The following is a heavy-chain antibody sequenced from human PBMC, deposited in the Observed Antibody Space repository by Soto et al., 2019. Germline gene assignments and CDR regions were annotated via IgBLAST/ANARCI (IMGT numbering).Heavy chain of an antibody. J-gene: IGHJ4*02. Sequence: PSETLSLTCIVSGGSISSYYWSCTRQPPGKGLERIGYIYYSGSSSYNPSLKSRVTISVDRPKNQFSLKLSSVTAADTAVYYCARVPDYWGQETLVTISS. CDR2: IYYSGSS. V-gene: IGHV4-59*12. CDR1: GGSISSYY. CDR3: ARVPDY.